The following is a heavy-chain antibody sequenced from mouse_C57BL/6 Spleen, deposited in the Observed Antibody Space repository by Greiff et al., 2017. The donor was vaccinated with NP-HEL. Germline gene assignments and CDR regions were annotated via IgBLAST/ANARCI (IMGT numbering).Heavy chain of an antibody. CDR2: INPYNGDT. D-gene: IGHD2-3*01. Sequence: VQLQQSGPELVKPGDSVKISCKASGYSFTGYFMNWVMQSHGKSLEWIGRINPYNGDTFYNQKFKGKATLTVDKSSSTAHMELRSLTSEDSAVYYCARTDGRYYFDYWGQGTTLTVSS. CDR3: ARTDGRYYFDY. CDR1: GYSFTGYF. J-gene: IGHJ2*01. V-gene: IGHV1-20*01.